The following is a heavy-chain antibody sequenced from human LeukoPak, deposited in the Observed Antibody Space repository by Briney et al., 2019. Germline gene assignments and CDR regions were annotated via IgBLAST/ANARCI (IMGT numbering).Heavy chain of an antibody. V-gene: IGHV3-30*18. D-gene: IGHD6-19*01. J-gene: IGHJ4*02. CDR1: GFTFSSYG. Sequence: GGSLRLSCAASGFTFSSYGMHWVRQAPGKGLEWVAVISYDGSNKYYADSVKGRFTISRDNSKNTLYLQMNSLRAEDTAVYYCAKEWQWLEHYFDYWGQGTLVTVSS. CDR3: AKEWQWLEHYFDY. CDR2: ISYDGSNK.